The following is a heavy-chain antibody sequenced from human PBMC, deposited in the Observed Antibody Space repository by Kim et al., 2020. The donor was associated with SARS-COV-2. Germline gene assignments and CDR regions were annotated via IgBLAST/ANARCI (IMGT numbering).Heavy chain of an antibody. V-gene: IGHV3-48*03. D-gene: IGHD3-9*01. CDR3: ARAKFDWLLYSYGMDV. J-gene: IGHJ6*02. CDR1: GFTFSSYE. Sequence: GGSLRLSCAASGFTFSSYEMNWVRQAPGKGLEGVSYISSSGSTIYYADSVKGRFNISRDNAKNSLYLQMNSLRAEDTAVYYCARAKFDWLLYSYGMDVWGQGTTVPVSS. CDR2: ISSSGSTI.